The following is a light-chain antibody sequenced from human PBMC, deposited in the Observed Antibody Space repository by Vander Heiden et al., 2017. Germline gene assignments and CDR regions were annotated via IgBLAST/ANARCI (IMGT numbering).Light chain of an antibody. J-gene: IGKJ4*01. CDR2: GAS. Sequence: EIALTPSPRPMSLSPGDRATLVCRASQSVSSSYLARYQQKPVQAPRILSYGASSRAIGIPDRFSGTGSGTDFTLTSIRLEPEDFAVCYCQYDTSSLTFGGGTKLEIK. V-gene: IGKV3-20*01. CDR3: QYDTSSLT. CDR1: QSVSSSY.